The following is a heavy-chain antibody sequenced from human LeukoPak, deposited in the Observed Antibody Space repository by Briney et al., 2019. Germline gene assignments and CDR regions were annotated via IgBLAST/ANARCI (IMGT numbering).Heavy chain of an antibody. V-gene: IGHV1-69*04. CDR1: GGTFSSYA. Sequence: ASVKVSCKASGGTFSSYAIRWVRQAPGQGLEWMGRIIPILGIANYAQKFQGRVTITADKSTSTAYMELSSLRSEDTAVYYCARDQEGYSYGLKGNYYYYGMDVWGQGTTVTVSS. D-gene: IGHD5-18*01. CDR2: IIPILGIA. J-gene: IGHJ6*02. CDR3: ARDQEGYSYGLKGNYYYYGMDV.